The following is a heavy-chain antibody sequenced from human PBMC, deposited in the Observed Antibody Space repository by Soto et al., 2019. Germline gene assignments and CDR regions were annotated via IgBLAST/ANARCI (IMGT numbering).Heavy chain of an antibody. CDR1: GFTFCSYA. J-gene: IGHJ6*02. V-gene: IGHV3-30-3*01. CDR3: ARGDYGMDV. CDR2: ISYDGSNK. Sequence: GGSLRLSCAASGFTFCSYAMHWVRQAPGKGLEWVAVISYDGSNKYYADSVKGRFTISRDNSKNTLYLQMNSLRAEDTAVYYSARGDYGMDVWGQGTTVTVSS.